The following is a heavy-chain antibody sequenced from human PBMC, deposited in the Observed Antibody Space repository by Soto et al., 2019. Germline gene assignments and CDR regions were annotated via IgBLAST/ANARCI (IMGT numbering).Heavy chain of an antibody. CDR3: AKGASGWPPHNFDY. V-gene: IGHV3-23*01. CDR1: GFNFSNYA. J-gene: IGHJ4*02. CDR2: ISAGGGST. D-gene: IGHD6-19*01. Sequence: GGSLRLSCAASGFNFSNYAMGWVRQAPGKGLEWVSGISAGGGSTYNADSVKGRFTISRDNYKSTLYLQMNSLRAEDTAVYYCAKGASGWPPHNFDYWGQGTLVTVSS.